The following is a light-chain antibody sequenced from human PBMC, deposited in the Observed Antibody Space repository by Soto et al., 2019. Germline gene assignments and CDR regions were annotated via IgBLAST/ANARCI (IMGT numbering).Light chain of an antibody. CDR3: SSYAGSYPYV. CDR1: SSDVGGYNY. J-gene: IGLJ1*01. CDR2: DVS. Sequence: QSVLTQPASVSGSPGQSITISCTGTSSDVGGYNYVSWYQQHPGKAPKLMIYDVSNRPSGVSNRFSGSKSANTASLTISGLQAEDEADYYCSSYAGSYPYVFGTGTKLTVL. V-gene: IGLV2-14*01.